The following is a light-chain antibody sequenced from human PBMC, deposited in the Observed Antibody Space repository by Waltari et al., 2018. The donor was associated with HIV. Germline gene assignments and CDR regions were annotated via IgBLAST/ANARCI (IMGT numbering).Light chain of an antibody. CDR3: QQYHNWPIT. CDR2: GAS. J-gene: IGKJ4*01. V-gene: IGKV3D-15*01. Sequence: ILMTHSPVTLSVSPGERPTLSCWASQSIRTNLAWYEQKPGQTPRLLIYGASTRATGTPARFSGSGSGTEFTLTISSLQSEDLAFYYCQQYHNWPITFGGGTKVEIK. CDR1: QSIRTN.